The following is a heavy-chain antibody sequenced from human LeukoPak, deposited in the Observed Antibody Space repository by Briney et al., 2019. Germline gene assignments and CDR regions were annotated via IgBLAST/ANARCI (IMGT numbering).Heavy chain of an antibody. Sequence: GGSLRLSCAASGFTFSSYSMNWVRQAPGKGLEWVSYISSSSSTIYYADSVKGRFTISRDNAKNSLYLQMNSLRAEDTAVYYCARLRREMATIFDYWGQGTLVTVSS. J-gene: IGHJ4*02. D-gene: IGHD5-24*01. CDR1: GFTFSSYS. V-gene: IGHV3-48*01. CDR2: ISSSSSTI. CDR3: ARLRREMATIFDY.